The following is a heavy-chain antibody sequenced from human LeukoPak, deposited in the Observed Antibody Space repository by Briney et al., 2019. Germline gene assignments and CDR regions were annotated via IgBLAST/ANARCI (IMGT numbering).Heavy chain of an antibody. CDR2: IYSGGRT. V-gene: IGHV3-53*01. Sequence: GGSLRLSCAASGFTVSSTYMSWVRQAPGKGLEWVSVIYSGGRTYYADSVKGRFTISRDNSKNTLYLQMNSLRAEDTAVYYCARDRDYYSSSHPGYWGKGTLVTVSS. CDR1: GFTVSSTY. CDR3: ARDRDYYSSSHPGY. D-gene: IGHD3-22*01. J-gene: IGHJ4*02.